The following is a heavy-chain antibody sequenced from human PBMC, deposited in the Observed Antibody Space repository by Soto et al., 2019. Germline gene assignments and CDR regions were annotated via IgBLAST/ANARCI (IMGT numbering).Heavy chain of an antibody. D-gene: IGHD1-1*01. CDR1: GFTFSSYW. CDR2: INQDGSDY. J-gene: IGHJ4*02. CDR3: ARTGDGHHDFLDY. V-gene: IGHV3-7*01. Sequence: EVHLEESGGGLVQPGGSLRLSCAASGFTFSSYWMNWVRQAPGKGLEWVTNINQDGSDYNHVASVKGRFTISRDNAKNSLFLQMNALRVEDTAVYYCARTGDGHHDFLDYWGQGILGSVSS.